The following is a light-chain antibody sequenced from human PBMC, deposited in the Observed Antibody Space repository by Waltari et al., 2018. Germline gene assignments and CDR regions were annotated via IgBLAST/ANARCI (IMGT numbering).Light chain of an antibody. Sequence: WYQKKPGPSPLLFIYQGIDRPSGIQERFAGTTSGNTATLTISGTQAMDDADYCCQALGSNRGVFGGGTKLTVL. J-gene: IGLJ3*02. CDR2: QGI. CDR3: QALGSNRGV. V-gene: IGLV3-1*01.